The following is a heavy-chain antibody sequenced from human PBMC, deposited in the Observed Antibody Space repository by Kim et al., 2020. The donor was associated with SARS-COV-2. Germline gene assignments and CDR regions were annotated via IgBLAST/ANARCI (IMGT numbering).Heavy chain of an antibody. Sequence: GGSLRLSCAASGFNFSAFNIFWLRQASGKGLEWVGRVRSRANSYATAYAASVTGRFIVSRDDSKNTAYLQMNSLKTEDTAIYYCAKLDASRNFDYWGQGT. CDR2: VRSRANSYAT. CDR1: GFNFSAFN. J-gene: IGHJ4*02. D-gene: IGHD6-13*01. V-gene: IGHV3-73*01. CDR3: AKLDASRNFDY.